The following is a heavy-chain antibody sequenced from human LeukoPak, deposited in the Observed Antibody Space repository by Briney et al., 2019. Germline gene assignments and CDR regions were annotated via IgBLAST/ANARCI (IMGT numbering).Heavy chain of an antibody. V-gene: IGHV3-30*02. CDR1: GFTFSSYG. CDR2: IRYDGSNK. J-gene: IGHJ6*03. D-gene: IGHD3-22*01. CDR3: AKDSTRYYYELRYYMDV. Sequence: PGGSLRLSCAASGFTFSSYGMHWVRQAPGKGLEWVAFIRYDGSNKYYADSVKGRFTISRDNSKNTLYLQMNSLRAEDTAVYYCAKDSTRYYYELRYYMDVWGKGTTVTISS.